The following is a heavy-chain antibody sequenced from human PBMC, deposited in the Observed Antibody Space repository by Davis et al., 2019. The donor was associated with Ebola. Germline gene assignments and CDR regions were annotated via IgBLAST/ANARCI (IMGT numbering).Heavy chain of an antibody. V-gene: IGHV3-23*01. CDR1: GFTFSSYA. CDR3: AKDVNWYFDY. Sequence: PGGSLRLSCAASGFTFSSYAMSWVRQAPGKGLEWVSAISIDGGSAYYADSVKGRFTISRDNSKNTLYLQMNSLRAEDTALYYCAKDVNWYFDYWGQGTLVTVSS. J-gene: IGHJ4*02. CDR2: ISIDGGSA. D-gene: IGHD1-20*01.